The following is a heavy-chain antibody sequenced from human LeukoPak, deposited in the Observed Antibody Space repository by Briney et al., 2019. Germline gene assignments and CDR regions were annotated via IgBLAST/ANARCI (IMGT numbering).Heavy chain of an antibody. Sequence: SETLSLTRAVYGGSFSGYYWSWIRQPPGKGLEWIGEINHSGSTNYNPSLKSRVTISVDTSKNQFSLKLSSVTAADTAVYYCASSSIMITFGGVSHYWGQGTLVTVSS. CDR2: INHSGST. CDR1: GGSFSGYY. D-gene: IGHD3-16*01. J-gene: IGHJ4*02. CDR3: ASSSIMITFGGVSHY. V-gene: IGHV4-34*01.